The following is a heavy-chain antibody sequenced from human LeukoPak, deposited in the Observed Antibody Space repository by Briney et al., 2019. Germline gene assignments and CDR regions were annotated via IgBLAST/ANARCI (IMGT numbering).Heavy chain of an antibody. Sequence: PGGSLGLSCAASGLTFSVAAMAWFRKAPGKGLEWVSLIGASGESTYYADSVKGRFTISRDNSKNTLSLQMNSLRVEDTAMYFCAKDIQLSTWGLGTMVTVSS. CDR2: IGASGEST. CDR3: AKDIQLST. D-gene: IGHD5-24*01. CDR1: GLTFSVAA. J-gene: IGHJ3*01. V-gene: IGHV3-23*01.